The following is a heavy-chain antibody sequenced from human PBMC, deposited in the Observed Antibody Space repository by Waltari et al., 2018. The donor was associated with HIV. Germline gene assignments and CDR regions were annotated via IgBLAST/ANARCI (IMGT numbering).Heavy chain of an antibody. CDR2: INCNTGDT. Sequence: VHLVQSGADFQRPRASRDVSAEASGYTFTAFYIHWVRQAPGQGLQWMGRINCNTGDTILAPNFQGRVTMTRDTSVNTAYMELRSLTSNDTAIYYCARGEDVSLTSLPPGYRFDFWGVGSAVTVSS. V-gene: IGHV1-2*06. J-gene: IGHJ4*02. D-gene: IGHD5-12*01. CDR3: ARGEDVSLTSLPPGYRFDF. CDR1: GYTFTAFY.